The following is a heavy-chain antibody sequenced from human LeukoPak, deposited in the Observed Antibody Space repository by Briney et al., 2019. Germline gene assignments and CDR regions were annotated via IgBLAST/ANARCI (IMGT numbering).Heavy chain of an antibody. D-gene: IGHD3-3*01. J-gene: IGHJ4*02. V-gene: IGHV4-61*02. Sequence: SETLSLTCTVSGGSISSGSYYWSWIRQPAGKGLEWIGRIYTSGSTNYNPSLKSRVTISVDTSKNQFSLKLSSVTAADTAVYYCASSQRITIFGVVIRTFDYWGQGTLVTVSS. CDR1: GGSISSGSYY. CDR2: IYTSGST. CDR3: ASSQRITIFGVVIRTFDY.